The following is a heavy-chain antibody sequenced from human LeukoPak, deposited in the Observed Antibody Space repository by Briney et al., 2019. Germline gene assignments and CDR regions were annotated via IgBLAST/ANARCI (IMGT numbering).Heavy chain of an antibody. CDR1: GFTFSSYA. CDR3: ARGYYDFWSGWDP. J-gene: IGHJ5*02. Sequence: GGSLRLSCAGTGFTFSSYAMPWVRQAPGKGLEWVAVISYDGSNKYYADSVKGRFTISRDNSKNTLYLQMNSLRAEDTAVYYCARGYYDFWSGWDPWGQGTLVTVSS. CDR2: ISYDGSNK. D-gene: IGHD3-3*01. V-gene: IGHV3-30-3*01.